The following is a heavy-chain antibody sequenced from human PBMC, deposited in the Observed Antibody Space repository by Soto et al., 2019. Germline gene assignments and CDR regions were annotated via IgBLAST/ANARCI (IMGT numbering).Heavy chain of an antibody. Sequence: QLQLQESGPGLLKPSETLSLSCTGSGASLGSSDYFWVWIRQPPGKGLEWIGSIYSTGGTHYNPSLKSRLTISVDTSSNQFSLKLTSLTAADTSVYYCARRPTGTTIDDPFPSWGPGTMVTVSS. CDR3: ARRPTGTTIDDPFPS. V-gene: IGHV4-39*01. CDR1: GASLGSSDYF. D-gene: IGHD1-1*01. CDR2: IYSTGGT. J-gene: IGHJ3*02.